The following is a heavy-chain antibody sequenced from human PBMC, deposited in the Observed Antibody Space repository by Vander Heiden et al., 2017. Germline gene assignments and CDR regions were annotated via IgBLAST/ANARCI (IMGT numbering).Heavy chain of an antibody. CDR3: ASRGYSFGTYYYYAMDV. CDR2: INHSGSA. Sequence: QVHLQESGPGLVKPSETLFLTCTGAGGSIGTYDWSWSRQRPGKGLELIGYINHSGSANYNPSLKSRVTISLDTSKIQFSLKLTSETAADTAVYYYASRGYSFGTYYYYAMDVWGQGTRVSVSS. V-gene: IGHV4-59*01. J-gene: IGHJ6*02. CDR1: GGSIGTYD. D-gene: IGHD5-18*01.